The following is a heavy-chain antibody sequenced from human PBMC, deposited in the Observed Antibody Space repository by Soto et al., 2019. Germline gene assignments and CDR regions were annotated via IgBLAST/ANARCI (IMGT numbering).Heavy chain of an antibody. V-gene: IGHV3-23*01. Sequence: GGSLRLSYAASGFTFSSYAMSWVRQAPGKGLEWVSAISGSGGSTYYADSVKGRFTISRDNSKNTLYLQMNSLRAEDTAVYYCAKVRLVTPDAFDIWGQGTMVTVSS. CDR3: AKVRLVTPDAFDI. D-gene: IGHD3-16*01. CDR2: ISGSGGST. J-gene: IGHJ3*02. CDR1: GFTFSSYA.